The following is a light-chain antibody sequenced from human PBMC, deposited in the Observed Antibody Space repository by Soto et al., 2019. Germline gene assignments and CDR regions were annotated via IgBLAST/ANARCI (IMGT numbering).Light chain of an antibody. CDR3: QSYDSSLGAYV. V-gene: IGLV1-40*01. CDR1: SSNIGAGFD. Sequence: QLVLTQPPSVSGAPGQRVTISCTGSSSNIGAGFDVHWYQQLPGTAPKLLIFANTNRPSGVPDRFSGSKSGTSTSLAITGLQAEYEADYYCQSYDSSLGAYVFGTGTKLTVL. CDR2: ANT. J-gene: IGLJ1*01.